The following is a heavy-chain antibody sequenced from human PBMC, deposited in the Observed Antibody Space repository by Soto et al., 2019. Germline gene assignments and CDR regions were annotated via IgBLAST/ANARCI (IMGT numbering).Heavy chain of an antibody. CDR2: IIPMLTVT. J-gene: IGHJ3*01. CDR3: SIGSWSAETFDV. D-gene: IGHD2-2*01. Sequence: QVHLEQSGAEVKKPGSSVKVSCKAAGGTFSTYTLIWVRQAPGQGLEWMGRIIPMLTVTNSAQKFLGRVTLTADKSTSTAFMELTSLTSDDTAVYYCSIGSWSAETFDVWGQGTMVTVSS. CDR1: GGTFSTYT. V-gene: IGHV1-69*02.